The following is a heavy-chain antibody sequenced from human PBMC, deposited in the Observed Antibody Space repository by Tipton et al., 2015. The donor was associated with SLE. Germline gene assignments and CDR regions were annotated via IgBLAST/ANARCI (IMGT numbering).Heavy chain of an antibody. CDR2: IYYSGST. Sequence: TLSLTCVVSGASISTEGYSWGWIRQPPGKGLEWIGSIYYSGSTYYNPSLKSRVTISVDTSKNQFSLKLSSVTAADTAMYYCARDIAAACIDYWGQGTLVTVSS. CDR1: GASISTEGYS. V-gene: IGHV4-39*07. D-gene: IGHD6-13*01. J-gene: IGHJ4*02. CDR3: ARDIAAACIDY.